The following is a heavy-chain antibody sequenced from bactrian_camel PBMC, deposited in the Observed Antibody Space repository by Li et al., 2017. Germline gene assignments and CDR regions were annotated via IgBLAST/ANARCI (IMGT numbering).Heavy chain of an antibody. D-gene: IGHD2*01. CDR2: ITTGGGST. Sequence: HVQLVESGGGTVQPGGSLNLSCAASGYNYRLNCMGWFRQAPGKEREGVARITTGGGSTWYADSVKGRFTISQDAENMVLLQMNSLEPEDSAMYYCAAGAPDGATWYDRNEWKYWGQGTQVTVS. CDR3: AAGAPDGATWYDRNEWKY. V-gene: IGHV3S54*01. J-gene: IGHJ4*01. CDR1: GYNYRLNC.